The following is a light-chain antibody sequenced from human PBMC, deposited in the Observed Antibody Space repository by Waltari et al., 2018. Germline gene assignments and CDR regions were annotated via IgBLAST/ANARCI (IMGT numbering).Light chain of an antibody. CDR2: KAS. Sequence: DIQMTQSPATLSASVGDKVIIIGRASQSISTWLAWYQQKPGKAPNLLIYKASTLQSGVPSRFSGSGSGTEFTLTIRSLQPDDFATYYCQQYNTYPLTFAGGTKVDIK. V-gene: IGKV1-5*03. CDR3: QQYNTYPLT. J-gene: IGKJ4*01. CDR1: QSISTW.